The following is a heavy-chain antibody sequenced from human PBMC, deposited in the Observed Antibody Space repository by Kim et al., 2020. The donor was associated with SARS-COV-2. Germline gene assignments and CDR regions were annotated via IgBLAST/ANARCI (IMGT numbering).Heavy chain of an antibody. Sequence: GGSLRLSCAASGFNFGSFAMHWVRQAPGKGLEWLAVISSDGGNIYHADSLKGRFTISRDNSKKTLYLQMNSLRGEDTAVYYCARGSDSGAYFLHFDSWG. V-gene: IGHV3-30*04. D-gene: IGHD1-26*01. CDR3: ARGSDSGAYFLHFDS. CDR2: ISSDGGNI. J-gene: IGHJ4*01. CDR1: GFNFGSFA.